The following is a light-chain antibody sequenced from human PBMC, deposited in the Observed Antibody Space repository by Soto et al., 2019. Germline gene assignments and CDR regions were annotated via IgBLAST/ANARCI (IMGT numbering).Light chain of an antibody. CDR2: GNS. CDR3: QSYDYSLSGWV. CDR1: SSNIGAGYD. V-gene: IGLV1-40*01. Sequence: QAVVTQPPSVSGAPGQRVTISCTGSSSNIGAGYDVHWYQQLPGTAPKLLIYGNSNRPSGVPDRFSGSKSGTSASLAITGLQAEDESDYYCQSYDYSLSGWVFGGGTKLTVL. J-gene: IGLJ3*02.